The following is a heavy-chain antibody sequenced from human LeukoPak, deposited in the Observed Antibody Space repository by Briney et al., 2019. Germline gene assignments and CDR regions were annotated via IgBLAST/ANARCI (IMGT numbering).Heavy chain of an antibody. Sequence: AGGSLRLSCEGSGFTFSIYEMNWVRQAPGKGLEWVSYIGSRPTTTYYADSVRGRFIISRDNTKNTLFLQMNSLRAEDTAVYYCATPSYGSGSYYNGNPDYWGQGTLVTVSS. CDR1: GFTFSIYE. D-gene: IGHD3-10*01. J-gene: IGHJ4*02. CDR3: ATPSYGSGSYYNGNPDY. V-gene: IGHV3-48*03. CDR2: IGSRPTTT.